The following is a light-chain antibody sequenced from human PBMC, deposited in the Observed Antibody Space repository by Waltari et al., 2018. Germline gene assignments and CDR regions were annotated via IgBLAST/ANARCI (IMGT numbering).Light chain of an antibody. CDR3: ATWDGSLSGVL. CDR1: SSNVGSNL. Sequence: QSVLTQPPSMSATPGQRVTISCSGSSSNVGSNLVFWYQQLPGTAPKLLIYRDNWRPSGVPDRFSGSKSGPSASLASSGLRSEDGADYYCATWDGSLSGVLFGGGTKLTVL. J-gene: IGLJ2*01. V-gene: IGLV1-47*01. CDR2: RDN.